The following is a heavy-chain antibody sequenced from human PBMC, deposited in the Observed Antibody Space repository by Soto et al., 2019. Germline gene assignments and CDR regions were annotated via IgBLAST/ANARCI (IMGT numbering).Heavy chain of an antibody. CDR1: GGSFSGYY. D-gene: IGHD6-13*01. CDR3: ARGIGVASGYSSSWSWFDP. J-gene: IGHJ5*02. Sequence: SETLSLTCAVYGGSFSGYYWSWIRQPPGKGLEWIGEINHSGSTTYNPSLKSRVTISVDTSKNQFSLKLSSVTAADTAVYYCARGIGVASGYSSSWSWFDPWGQGTLVTVSS. CDR2: INHSGST. V-gene: IGHV4-34*01.